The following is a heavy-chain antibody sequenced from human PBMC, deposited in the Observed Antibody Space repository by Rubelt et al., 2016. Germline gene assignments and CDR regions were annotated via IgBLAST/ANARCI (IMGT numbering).Heavy chain of an antibody. CDR2: ISYDGSNK. J-gene: IGHJ6*02. Sequence: TFSSYAMHWVRQAPGKGLEWVAVISYDGSNKYYADSVKGRFTISRDNSKNTLYLQMNSLRAEDTAVYYCARRGYCTNGVCSELNLDYYYGMDVWGQGTTVTVSS. CDR3: ARRGYCTNGVCSELNLDYYYGMDV. CDR1: TFSSYA. V-gene: IGHV3-30*04. D-gene: IGHD2-8*01.